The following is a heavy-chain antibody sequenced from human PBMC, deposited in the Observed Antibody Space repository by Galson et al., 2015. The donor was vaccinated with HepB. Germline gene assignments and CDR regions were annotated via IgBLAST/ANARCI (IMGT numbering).Heavy chain of an antibody. CDR2: IFPNSGGT. V-gene: IGHV1-2*02. D-gene: IGHD5-18*01. Sequence: SVKDSCKASKYTFSDYYIHWARQAPGQGLEWMGWIFPNSGGTTYAQVFQGGGTLTSDTSINTAYMYLSSLTSDDTAVYYCARRRSVDSDMDRFYDYGMDDWG. J-gene: IGHJ6*02. CDR1: KYTFSDYY. CDR3: ARRRSVDSDMDRFYDYGMDD.